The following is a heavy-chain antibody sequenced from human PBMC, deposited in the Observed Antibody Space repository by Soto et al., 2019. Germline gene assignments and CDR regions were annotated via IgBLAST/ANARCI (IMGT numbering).Heavy chain of an antibody. D-gene: IGHD3-3*01. CDR3: ARAHITIFGEDWYFDL. CDR1: SGSISSSNW. CDR2: IYHSGST. Sequence: QVQLQESGPGLVKPSGTLSLTCAVSSGSISSSNWWSWVRQPPGKGLEWIGEIYHSGSTNYNPSLKSRVTISVDKSKNQFSLKLSSVTAADTAVYYCARAHITIFGEDWYFDLWGRGTLVTVSS. V-gene: IGHV4-4*02. J-gene: IGHJ2*01.